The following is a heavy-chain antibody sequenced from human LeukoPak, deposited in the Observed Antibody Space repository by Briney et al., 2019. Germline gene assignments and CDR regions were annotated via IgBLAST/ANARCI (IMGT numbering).Heavy chain of an antibody. CDR1: GGSFSAYY. CDR2: IYHSGST. J-gene: IGHJ2*01. D-gene: IGHD4-17*01. Sequence: SETLSLTCAAYGGSFSAYYWSWIRQPPGRGLEWIGEIYHSGSTNYNPSLKSRVTISVDTSKNLFSLKLSSVTAADTAVYYCARAPQSDYGTHWYFDLWGRGTLVTVSS. CDR3: ARAPQSDYGTHWYFDL. V-gene: IGHV4-34*01.